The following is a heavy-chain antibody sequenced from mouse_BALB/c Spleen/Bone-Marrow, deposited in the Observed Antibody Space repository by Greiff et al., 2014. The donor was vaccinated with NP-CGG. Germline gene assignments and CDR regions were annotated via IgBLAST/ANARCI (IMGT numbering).Heavy chain of an antibody. D-gene: IGHD1-1*01. CDR2: IDPENGNT. CDR3: ASGYYGSSPYWYFDV. V-gene: IGHV14-1*02. J-gene: IGHJ1*01. CDR1: GFNIKDYY. Sequence: VQLKQSEAELVRPGALVKLSCKASGFNIKDYYMHWVKQRPEQGLEWIGWIDPENGNTIYDPKFQGKASITADTSSNTAYLQLSSLTSEDTAVYYCASGYYGSSPYWYFDVWGAGTTVTVSS.